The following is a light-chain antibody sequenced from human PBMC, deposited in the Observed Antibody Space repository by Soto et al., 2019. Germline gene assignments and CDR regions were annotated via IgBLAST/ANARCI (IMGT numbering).Light chain of an antibody. Sequence: DIQMTQSPSTLSASVGDRVTITCRASESMSNCLAWYQQKPGKAPKLLISGASSLQSGVPSRFSGSASGTEFTLTISSLQPDDIATYYCQQCHRYLTFGQGTKVDIX. CDR1: ESMSNC. CDR2: GAS. CDR3: QQCHRYLT. J-gene: IGKJ1*01. V-gene: IGKV1-5*01.